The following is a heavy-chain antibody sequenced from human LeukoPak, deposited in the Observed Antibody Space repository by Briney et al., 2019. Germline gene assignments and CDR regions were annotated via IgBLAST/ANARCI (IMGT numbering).Heavy chain of an antibody. J-gene: IGHJ6*03. CDR3: ARRSYRGAIGGYYFYYRDF. CDR2: IYSGGST. D-gene: IGHD3-16*02. V-gene: IGHV3-66*01. CDR1: GFTVSSNY. Sequence: GGSLRLSCAASGFTVSSNYMSWVRQAPGKGLEWVSVIYSGGSTYYADSVKGRFTISRDNSKNTVYLQMNSLRAEDTAVYYCARRSYRGAIGGYYFYYRDFCGKGTPVTVS.